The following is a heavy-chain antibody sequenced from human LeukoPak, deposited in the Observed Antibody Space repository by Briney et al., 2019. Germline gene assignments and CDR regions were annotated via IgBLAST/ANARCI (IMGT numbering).Heavy chain of an antibody. J-gene: IGHJ5*02. Sequence: LRSSVKVSCKASGGTFSSYAISWVRQAPGQGLEWMGGSIPIFGTANYAQKFQGRVTITADESTSTAYMELSSLRSEDTAVYYCARDIYCSGGSCYWSWFDPWGQGTLVTVSS. CDR2: SIPIFGTA. D-gene: IGHD2-15*01. CDR1: GGTFSSYA. V-gene: IGHV1-69*01. CDR3: ARDIYCSGGSCYWSWFDP.